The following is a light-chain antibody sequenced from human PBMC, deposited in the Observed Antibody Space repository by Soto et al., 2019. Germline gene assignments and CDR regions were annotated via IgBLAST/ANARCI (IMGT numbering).Light chain of an antibody. CDR2: GAS. J-gene: IGKJ5*01. Sequence: VMTQSASTLSLSPGERATLSCRASQSVSSSYLAWYQQKPGQAPRLLIYGASSRATGIPDRFSGSGSGTDFTLTISRLEPEDFAVYYCQQYGSSPPITFGQGTRLEIK. V-gene: IGKV3-20*01. CDR3: QQYGSSPPIT. CDR1: QSVSSSY.